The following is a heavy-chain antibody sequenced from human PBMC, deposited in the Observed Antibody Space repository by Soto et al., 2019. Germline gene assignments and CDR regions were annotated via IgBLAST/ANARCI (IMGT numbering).Heavy chain of an antibody. V-gene: IGHV1-69*13. CDR1: GGTFSSYA. CDR2: IIPIFGTA. D-gene: IGHD3-22*01. J-gene: IGHJ4*02. CDR3: ARVVPYYYDSSGYGYFDY. Sequence: GASVKVSCKASGGTFSSYAISWVRQAPGQGLEWMGGIIPIFGTANYAQKFQGRVTITADESTSTAYMELSSLRSEDTAVYYCARVVPYYYDSSGYGYFDYWGQGTLVTVS.